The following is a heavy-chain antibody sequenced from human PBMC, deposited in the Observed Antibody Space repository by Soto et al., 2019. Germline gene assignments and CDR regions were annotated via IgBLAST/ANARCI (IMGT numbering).Heavy chain of an antibody. CDR1: GFTFSSYA. CDR3: ARTGYGGYGMDV. V-gene: IGHV3-30-3*01. CDR2: ISYDGSNK. Sequence: QVQLVESGGGVVQPGRSLRLSCAASGFTFSSYAMHWVRQAPGKGLEWVAVISYDGSNKYYADSVKGRFTISRDNSKNTRYLQMNSLRAEDTAVYYCARTGYGGYGMDVWGPRDHGHRLL. J-gene: IGHJ6*01. D-gene: IGHD3-16*01.